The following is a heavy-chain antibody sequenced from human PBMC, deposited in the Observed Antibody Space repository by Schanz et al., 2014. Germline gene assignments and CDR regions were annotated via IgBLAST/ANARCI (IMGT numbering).Heavy chain of an antibody. D-gene: IGHD3-3*01. CDR2: MYINSGST. Sequence: EVQLLESGGGFVQPGGSLRLSCVASGVTFSSYAMSWVRQASGKGLEWVSSMYINSGSTQYADSVKGRFTISRDNAKNSLYLQMNSLTAEDTAVYYCARGVRIDYWGQGTLVTVSS. CDR1: GVTFSSYA. CDR3: ARGVRIDY. J-gene: IGHJ4*02. V-gene: IGHV3-23*01.